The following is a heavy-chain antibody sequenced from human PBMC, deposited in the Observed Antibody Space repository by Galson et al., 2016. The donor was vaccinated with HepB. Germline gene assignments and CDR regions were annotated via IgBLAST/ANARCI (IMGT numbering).Heavy chain of an antibody. CDR1: GFTFSSYW. V-gene: IGHV3-7*01. Sequence: SLRLSCAASGFTFSSYWMSWVRQAPGKGLEWVANEKQDGSEKYYVDSVKGRFTISRDNAKNSLYLQMNSLRAEDTAVYYCARDGPHDFWSGYPFDSCGQGTQVTVSS. CDR2: EKQDGSEK. J-gene: IGHJ4*02. CDR3: ARDGPHDFWSGYPFDS. D-gene: IGHD3-3*01.